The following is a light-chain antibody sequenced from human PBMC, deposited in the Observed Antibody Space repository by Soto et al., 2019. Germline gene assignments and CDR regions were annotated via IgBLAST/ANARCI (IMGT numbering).Light chain of an antibody. CDR1: QGISNF. J-gene: IGKJ3*01. CDR2: AAS. Sequence: DIQMTQSPTSLSASVGDRVTITCRASQGISNFVAWYQQKPGKAPKLLIYAASTLQSGVPSRFSGSGSGTDFTLTITSLQPEDVATYSCQQYSSVPVFGPGTKVEIK. CDR3: QQYSSVPV. V-gene: IGKV1-27*01.